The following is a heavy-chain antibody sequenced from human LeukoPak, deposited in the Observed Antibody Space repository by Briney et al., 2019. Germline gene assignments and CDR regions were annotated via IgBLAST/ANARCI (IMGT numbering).Heavy chain of an antibody. CDR3: AKDSIAWFLAYGIDV. CDR2: ISWNSGSI. J-gene: IGHJ6*02. CDR1: GFTFDDYA. D-gene: IGHD3-10*01. Sequence: GRSLRLSCAASGFTFDDYAMHWVRQAPGKGLEWVSGISWNSGSIGYADSVKGRFTISRDNAKNSLYLQMNSLRAEDTAFYYCAKDSIAWFLAYGIDVWGQGTTVTVSS. V-gene: IGHV3-9*01.